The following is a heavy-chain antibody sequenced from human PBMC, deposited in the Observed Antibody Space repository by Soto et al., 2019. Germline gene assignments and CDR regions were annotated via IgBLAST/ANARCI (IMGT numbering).Heavy chain of an antibody. Sequence: GGSLRLSCVASEFTFSNFGMHWVRQAPGQGLEWVAVISHDGVDKDYADSVRGRFSISRDDSKNTLYLQMNGLRGEDTAVYYCAKQERTRSRYYYYGMDVWGQGTTVTVSS. CDR2: ISHDGVDK. V-gene: IGHV3-30*18. CDR3: AKQERTRSRYYYYGMDV. D-gene: IGHD1-26*01. CDR1: EFTFSNFG. J-gene: IGHJ6*02.